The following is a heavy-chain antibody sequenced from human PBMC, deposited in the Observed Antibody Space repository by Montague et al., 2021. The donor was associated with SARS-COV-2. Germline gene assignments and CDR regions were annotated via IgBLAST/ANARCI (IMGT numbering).Heavy chain of an antibody. CDR2: VHYNGRT. D-gene: IGHD1-1*01. J-gene: IGHJ4*02. Sequence: SETLSLTCTISGDSISSSSYNWGWIRQPPGKGLEWIGSVHYNGRTYYNPSLKSRVTIYVDTSMNQISLRLSSVTAADTAVYYSTRHVHMTWPEPSPGFDYWGQGTLVTVSS. V-gene: IGHV4-39*01. CDR1: GDSISSSSYN. CDR3: TRHVHMTWPEPSPGFDY.